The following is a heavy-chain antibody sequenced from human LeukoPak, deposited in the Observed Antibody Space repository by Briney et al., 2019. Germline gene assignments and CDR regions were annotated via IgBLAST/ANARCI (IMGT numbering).Heavy chain of an antibody. J-gene: IGHJ5*02. Sequence: ASVKVSCKASGYTFTGYYMHWVRQAPGQGLEWMGWINPNSGGTNYAQKFQGRVTMTRDTSISTAYMELSSLRSEDTAVYYCTFSSSWAYNWFDPWGQGTLVTVSS. CDR2: INPNSGGT. V-gene: IGHV1-2*02. CDR3: TFSSSWAYNWFDP. CDR1: GYTFTGYY. D-gene: IGHD6-13*01.